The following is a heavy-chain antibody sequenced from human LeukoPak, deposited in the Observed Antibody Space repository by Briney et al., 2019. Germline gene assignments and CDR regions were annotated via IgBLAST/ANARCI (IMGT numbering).Heavy chain of an antibody. V-gene: IGHV3-30*03. J-gene: IGHJ4*02. D-gene: IGHD3-3*01. CDR3: ARTSYNFWSGYYDY. CDR1: GFTFNTYG. CDR2: ISFDGNNK. Sequence: GRSLRLSCAASGFTFNTYGMNWVRQAPGKGLEWLAVISFDGNNKYYTDSVKGRFTIARDNSRNTLYLLMNSLRAEDTAMYYCARTSYNFWSGYYDYWGQGTLVTVSS.